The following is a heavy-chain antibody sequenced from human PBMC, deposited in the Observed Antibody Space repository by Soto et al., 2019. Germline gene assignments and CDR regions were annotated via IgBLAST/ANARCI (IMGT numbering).Heavy chain of an antibody. CDR3: ARDNERLQFGGNYYSILDV. V-gene: IGHV1-69*12. Sequence: QVQLVQSGAEMKEPGSSVKVSCKTSGGTFSSSAISWLRQAPGQGLEWMGGIIPLFRTPDYAQKFQGRVTIAADESTSTAYMELSSLRSEDTAVYYCARDNERLQFGGNYYSILDVWGQGTTITVSS. CDR1: GGTFSSSA. CDR2: IIPLFRTP. J-gene: IGHJ6*02. D-gene: IGHD4-4*01.